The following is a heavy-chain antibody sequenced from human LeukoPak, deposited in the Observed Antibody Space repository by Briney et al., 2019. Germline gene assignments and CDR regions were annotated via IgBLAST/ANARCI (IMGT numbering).Heavy chain of an antibody. CDR1: GFTFSSYA. Sequence: GGSLRLSCAASGFTFSSYAMSWVRQAPGKGLECVSAISGSGGSTYYADSVKGRFTISRDNSKNTLYLQMNSLRAEDTAVYYCAKASLRGYSGYDFGYWGQGTLVTASS. J-gene: IGHJ4*02. D-gene: IGHD5-12*01. V-gene: IGHV3-23*01. CDR2: ISGSGGST. CDR3: AKASLRGYSGYDFGY.